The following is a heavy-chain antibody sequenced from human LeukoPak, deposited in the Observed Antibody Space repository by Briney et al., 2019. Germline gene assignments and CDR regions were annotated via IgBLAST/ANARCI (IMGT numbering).Heavy chain of an antibody. J-gene: IGHJ3*02. CDR1: GGSISSGSYY. CDR3: AGTGVRAFDI. Sequence: PSETLSLTCTVSGGSISSGSYYWSWIRQPAGKGLEWIGEINHSGSTNYNPSLKSRVTISVDTSKNQFSLKLSSVTAADTAVYYCAGTGVRAFDIWGQGTMVTVSS. D-gene: IGHD7-27*01. V-gene: IGHV4-61*10. CDR2: INHSGST.